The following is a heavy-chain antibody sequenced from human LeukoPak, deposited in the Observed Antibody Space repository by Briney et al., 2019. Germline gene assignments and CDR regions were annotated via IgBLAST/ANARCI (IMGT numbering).Heavy chain of an antibody. CDR1: GGSFSGYY. J-gene: IGHJ6*03. Sequence: SETLSLTCAVYGGSFSGYYWSWIRQPPGKGLEWIGEINHSGSTNYNPSLKSRVTISVDTSKNQFSLKLSSVTAADTAVYYCARVDWTYYYYMDVWGKGTTVTVSS. V-gene: IGHV4-34*01. CDR2: INHSGST. D-gene: IGHD3/OR15-3a*01. CDR3: ARVDWTYYYYMDV.